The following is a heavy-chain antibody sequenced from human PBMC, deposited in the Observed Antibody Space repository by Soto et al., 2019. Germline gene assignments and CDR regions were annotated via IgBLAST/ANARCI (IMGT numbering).Heavy chain of an antibody. J-gene: IGHJ4*02. V-gene: IGHV1-69*12. D-gene: IGHD3-9*01. Sequence: QVQLVQSGAEVKKPGSSVKVSCKASGGTFSSYAISWVRQAPGQGLEWTGGIIPIFGTANYAQKFQGRVTVTADDTTSTAYMELGSLGAEDRAVYYCASYYDILTGYYKGGDYWGQGTLVTVSS. CDR2: IIPIFGTA. CDR1: GGTFSSYA. CDR3: ASYYDILTGYYKGGDY.